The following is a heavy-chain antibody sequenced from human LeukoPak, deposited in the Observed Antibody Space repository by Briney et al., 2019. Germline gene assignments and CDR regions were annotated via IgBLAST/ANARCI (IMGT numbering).Heavy chain of an antibody. D-gene: IGHD6-13*01. Sequence: GGSLRLSSAASGFTFNSYAMNWVRLAPGQGLEWVALVSSSGDTKYYAESVKGRFTISRDSPNNTLYLQMNSLRAEDTAIYFCAKGGSSWSRFDYWGQGTLVTVSS. CDR2: VSSSGDTK. CDR3: AKGGSSWSRFDY. J-gene: IGHJ4*02. CDR1: GFTFNSYA. V-gene: IGHV3-23*01.